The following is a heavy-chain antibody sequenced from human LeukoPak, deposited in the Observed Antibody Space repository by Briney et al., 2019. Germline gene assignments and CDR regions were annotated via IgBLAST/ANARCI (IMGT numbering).Heavy chain of an antibody. CDR1: GYTLTELC. J-gene: IGHJ3*02. CDR2: FDPEDGET. CDR3: ATDRPAYDYVWGSFNDAFDI. V-gene: IGHV1-24*01. Sequence: GASVKVSCRVSGYTLTELCMHWVRQAPGKGLEWMGGFDPEDGETIYAQKFQGRVTMTEDTSTDTAYMELSSLRSEDTAVYYCATDRPAYDYVWGSFNDAFDIWGQGTMVTVSS. D-gene: IGHD3-16*01.